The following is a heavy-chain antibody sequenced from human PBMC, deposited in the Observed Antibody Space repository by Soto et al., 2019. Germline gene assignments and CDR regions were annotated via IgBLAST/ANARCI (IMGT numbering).Heavy chain of an antibody. CDR1: GGTFNRYS. Sequence: QVHLVQAGAEVKKPGSSVKVSCRASGGTFNRYSISWVRQAPRQGLEWMGRIIPMFGITNYAQKFQGRVMITADKSANTAYMEVSGLRSEDTAMYYCATFYEGDCTTTTCYGDFDYWGQGTLVTVSS. J-gene: IGHJ4*02. CDR3: ATFYEGDCTTTTCYGDFDY. V-gene: IGHV1-69*02. CDR2: IIPMFGIT. D-gene: IGHD2-2*01.